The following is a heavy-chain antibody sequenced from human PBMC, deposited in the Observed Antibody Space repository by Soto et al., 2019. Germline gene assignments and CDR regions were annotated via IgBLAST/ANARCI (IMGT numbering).Heavy chain of an antibody. CDR1: GFTFSSYA. Sequence: PGGSLRLSCAASGFTFSSYAMHWVRQAPGKGLEWVAVISYDGSNKYYADSVKGRFTISRDNSKNTLYLQMNSLRAEDTAVYYCARGDCSSTSCYLIYYYYYGMDVWGQGTTVTAP. D-gene: IGHD2-2*01. V-gene: IGHV3-30-3*01. CDR2: ISYDGSNK. CDR3: ARGDCSSTSCYLIYYYYYGMDV. J-gene: IGHJ6*02.